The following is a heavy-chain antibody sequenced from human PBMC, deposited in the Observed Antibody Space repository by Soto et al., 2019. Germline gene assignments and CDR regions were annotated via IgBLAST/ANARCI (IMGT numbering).Heavy chain of an antibody. CDR2: IYHTVNT. Sequence: SETLSLTCSVSGVSIGGHFWSWIRQAPGKGPELVGYIYHTVNTNYNPALKSRVTISMDTSKNQLSLQLSSVTAADTAVYYCARLQYTVVTALDIWGQGTMVTVSS. CDR1: GVSIGGHF. D-gene: IGHD2-15*01. V-gene: IGHV4-59*11. J-gene: IGHJ3*02. CDR3: ARLQYTVVTALDI.